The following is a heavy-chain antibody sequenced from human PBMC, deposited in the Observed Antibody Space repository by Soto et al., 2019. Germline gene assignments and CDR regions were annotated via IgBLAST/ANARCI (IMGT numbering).Heavy chain of an antibody. Sequence: QVQLVQSGAEVKKPGASVKVSCETSGYTFTTYDINWVRQASGQGLEWMGWMNPDSGNTHYAQKFQGRVTMTRNTSLSSAYLALSSLRSEDTAGYYCARNNGGFDIWGQGTMVTVSS. CDR3: ARNNGGFDI. V-gene: IGHV1-8*01. J-gene: IGHJ3*02. CDR2: MNPDSGNT. CDR1: GYTFTTYD. D-gene: IGHD2-8*01.